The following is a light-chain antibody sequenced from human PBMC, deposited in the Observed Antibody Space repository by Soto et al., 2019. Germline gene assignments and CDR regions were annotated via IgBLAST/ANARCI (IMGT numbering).Light chain of an antibody. Sequence: QSVLTQPPSLSAAPGQTVTISCSGGSSNIGNNYVSWYQQLAGTTPKLLIFDNNKRPSGIPDRFSGSKSGTSATLGIAGLQTGDAADYYCATCDSSLSAWLFGGGTKLTVL. CDR3: ATCDSSLSAWL. CDR1: SSNIGNNY. V-gene: IGLV1-51*01. CDR2: DNN. J-gene: IGLJ3*02.